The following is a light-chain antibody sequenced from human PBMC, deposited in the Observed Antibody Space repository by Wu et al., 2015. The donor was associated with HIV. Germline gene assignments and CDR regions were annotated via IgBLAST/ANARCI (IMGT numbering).Light chain of an antibody. CDR2: GAS. J-gene: IGKJ2*01. V-gene: IGKV3-20*01. CDR1: QSVSNNY. Sequence: EIVLTQSPGTLSLSPGERATLSCRASQSVSNNYLAWYQQKPGRAPRLLIYGASSRATGIPDRFSGSGSGTDFTLTISRLEPEDFALYYCQQYVSSPYIFGQGIKLEIK. CDR3: QQYVSSPYI.